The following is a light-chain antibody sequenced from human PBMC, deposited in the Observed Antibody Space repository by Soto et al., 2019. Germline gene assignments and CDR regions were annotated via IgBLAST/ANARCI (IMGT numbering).Light chain of an antibody. Sequence: QSVLTQPASVSESPGQSITISCTGTSSDVGGYNYVSWYQQHPGEAPKVIIYEVSIRPSGVSDRFSGSKSGNTASLTISGLQADDEASYYCSSYTSRSTLVFGTGTKVTVL. CDR2: EVS. V-gene: IGLV2-14*01. CDR3: SSYTSRSTLV. CDR1: SSDVGGYNY. J-gene: IGLJ1*01.